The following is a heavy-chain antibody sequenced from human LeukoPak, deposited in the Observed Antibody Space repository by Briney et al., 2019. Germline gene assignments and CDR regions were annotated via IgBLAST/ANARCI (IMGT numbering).Heavy chain of an antibody. D-gene: IGHD3-3*01. CDR2: MNPDSGNT. V-gene: IGHV1-8*01. CDR3: ARRSYYDFWSGYYDYLGLDV. Sequence: GASVNVSCRASGYIFTSYEINWVRQATGQGLEWMGWMNPDSGNTGYAQKFQGRITMTRDTSINTVYMELSSLRSEDTAVYYCARRSYYDFWSGYYDYLGLDVWGQGTTVTVSS. CDR1: GYIFTSYE. J-gene: IGHJ6*02.